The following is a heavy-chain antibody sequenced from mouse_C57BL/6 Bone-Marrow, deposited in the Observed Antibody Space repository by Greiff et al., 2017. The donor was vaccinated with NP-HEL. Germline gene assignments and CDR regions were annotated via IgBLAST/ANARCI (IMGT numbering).Heavy chain of an antibody. Sequence: VQLQQSGAELVRPGASVKLSCTASGFNIKDDYMHWVKQRPEQGLEWIGWIDPENGDTEYASKFQGKATITADPSSNTAYLQLSSLTSEDTAVYYCTTEDYEDFDDWGQGTTLTVSS. CDR2: IDPENGDT. CDR1: GFNIKDDY. J-gene: IGHJ2*01. CDR3: TTEDYEDFDD. D-gene: IGHD2-4*01. V-gene: IGHV14-4*01.